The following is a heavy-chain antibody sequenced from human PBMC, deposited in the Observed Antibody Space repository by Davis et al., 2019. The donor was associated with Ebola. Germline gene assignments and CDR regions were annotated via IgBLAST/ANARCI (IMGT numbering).Heavy chain of an antibody. CDR1: GFGHSSTNYA. V-gene: IGHV3-30*18. D-gene: IGHD3-3*01. CDR3: AKWSGNYPIYYLDY. J-gene: IGHJ4*02. Sequence: GESLKISCVVSGFGHSSTNYAFCWVRQSPAKGLEWVAVISFDGRNQYYADSVKGRFSISRDNSRNMVSLQMDSLTPEDTAVYYCAKWSGNYPIYYLDYWGRGTLVTASA. CDR2: ISFDGRNQ.